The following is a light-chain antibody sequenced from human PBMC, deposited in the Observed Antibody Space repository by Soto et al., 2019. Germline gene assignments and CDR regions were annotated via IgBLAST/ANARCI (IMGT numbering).Light chain of an antibody. CDR3: MQALQTPVT. J-gene: IGKJ4*01. CDR1: QSLLHSNGYNY. Sequence: DIVMTQSPLSLAVTPGEPASISFRSSQSLLHSNGYNYLDWYLQKPGQSPQLLIYLGSNRSSGVPDRFSGSGSGTDLTLKISRVEAEDVGVYYCMQALQTPVTFGGGTTVDIK. V-gene: IGKV2-28*01. CDR2: LGS.